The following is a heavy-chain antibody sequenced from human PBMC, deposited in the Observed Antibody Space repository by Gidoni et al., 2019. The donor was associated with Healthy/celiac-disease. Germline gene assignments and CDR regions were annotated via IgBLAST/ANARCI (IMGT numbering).Heavy chain of an antibody. J-gene: IGHJ4*02. D-gene: IGHD3-22*01. CDR2: IYYRGST. CDR1: GGSISSYY. CDR3: ARDLEILGSSGYHPGGFDY. Sequence: QVQLQESGPGLVKLSETLSLTCTVSGGSISSYYWSWIRQPPGKGLEWIGYIYYRGSTNYNPSLKSRVTISVDTSKNQFSLKLSSVTAADTAVYYCARDLEILGSSGYHPGGFDYWGQGTLVTVSS. V-gene: IGHV4-59*01.